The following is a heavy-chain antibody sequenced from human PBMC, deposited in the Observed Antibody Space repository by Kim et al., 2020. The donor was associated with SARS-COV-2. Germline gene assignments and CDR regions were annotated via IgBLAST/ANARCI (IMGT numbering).Heavy chain of an antibody. CDR1: GGSFSGYY. CDR2: INHSGST. D-gene: IGHD3-10*01. CDR3: ARRPSGGSESYYRP. Sequence: SETLSLTCAVYGGSFSGYYWSWIRQPPGKGLEWIGEINHSGSTNYNPSLKSRVTISVDTSKNQFSLKLSSVTAADTAVYYCARRPSGGSESYYRPWGQGTPVTVSS. J-gene: IGHJ5*01. V-gene: IGHV4-34*01.